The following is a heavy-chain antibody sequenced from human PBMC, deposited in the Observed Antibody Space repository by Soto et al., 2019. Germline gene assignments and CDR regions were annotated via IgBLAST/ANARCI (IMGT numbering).Heavy chain of an antibody. V-gene: IGHV1-24*01. Sequence: VQLLESGAEVKKPGASVKVSCKVSGYTLTELSMHWVRQAPGKGLEWMGGFDPEDGETIYAQKFQGRVTMTEDTSTDTAYMELSSLRSEDTAVYYCATSLALFGVANDAFDIWGQGTMVTVSS. CDR3: ATSLALFGVANDAFDI. CDR2: FDPEDGET. J-gene: IGHJ3*02. D-gene: IGHD3-3*01. CDR1: GYTLTELS.